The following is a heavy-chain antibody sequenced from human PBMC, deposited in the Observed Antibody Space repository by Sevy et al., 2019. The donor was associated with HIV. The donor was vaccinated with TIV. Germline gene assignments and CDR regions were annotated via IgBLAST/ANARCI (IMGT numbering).Heavy chain of an antibody. CDR1: GYRFPDYW. D-gene: IGHD1-1*01. Sequence: GESLKISCRGSGYRFPDYWIGWVRQMPGKGLEWMGIIYPGDSDTTYSPSFQGQVTISVDKSISTAYLQWTSLKASDTAMFYCARGARGTIPSYYYYPMDVWGQGTTVTVSS. CDR3: ARGARGTIPSYYYYPMDV. J-gene: IGHJ6*02. V-gene: IGHV5-51*01. CDR2: IYPGDSDT.